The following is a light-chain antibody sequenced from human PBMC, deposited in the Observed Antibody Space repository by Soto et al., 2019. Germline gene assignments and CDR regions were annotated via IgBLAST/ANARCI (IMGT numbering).Light chain of an antibody. Sequence: EVVLTQSPATLSLSAGERATLSCRASQSIGSYLAWYQHKPGQAPRLLIYDTSNRATGIPDRFSARGSGTDFTLTISSLEPDDFASYYCQYGGNWLPYIFGQGTKLEIK. V-gene: IGKV3-11*01. J-gene: IGKJ2*01. CDR2: DTS. CDR1: QSIGSY. CDR3: QYGGNWLPYI.